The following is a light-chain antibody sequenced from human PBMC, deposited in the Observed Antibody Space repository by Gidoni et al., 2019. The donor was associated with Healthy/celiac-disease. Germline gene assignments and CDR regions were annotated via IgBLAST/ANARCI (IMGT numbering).Light chain of an antibody. Sequence: EIVLTQSPGTLSLSPGERATLSCRASQRVSSSYLAWYQQKPGQAPRLLIYGASSRATGIPDRFSGSGSGTDFTLTISRLEPEDFAVYYCQQYGSSPPAWTFGQXTKVEIK. CDR1: QRVSSSY. CDR2: GAS. J-gene: IGKJ1*01. V-gene: IGKV3-20*01. CDR3: QQYGSSPPAWT.